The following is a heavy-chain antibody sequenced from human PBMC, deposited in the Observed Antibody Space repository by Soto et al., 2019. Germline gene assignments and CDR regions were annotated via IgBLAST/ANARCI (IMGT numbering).Heavy chain of an antibody. Sequence: EVQLVESGGGLVQPGRSLRLSCAASGFTFDDYAMHWVRQVPGKGLEWVSGISWNSGRIGYADSVKGRFTISRDNAKNSLYLQMNSLRAEDTALYYCAKGAITIFGVVSAHFDYWGRGTLVTVSS. J-gene: IGHJ4*02. CDR3: AKGAITIFGVVSAHFDY. CDR1: GFTFDDYA. CDR2: ISWNSGRI. V-gene: IGHV3-9*01. D-gene: IGHD3-3*01.